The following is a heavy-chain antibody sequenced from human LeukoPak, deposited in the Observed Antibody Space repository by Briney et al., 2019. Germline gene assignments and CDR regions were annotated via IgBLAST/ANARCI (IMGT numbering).Heavy chain of an antibody. Sequence: GGSLRLSRAASGFTFSSYAMHWVRQAPGKGLEWVAVISYDGSNKYYADSVKGRFTISRDNSKNTLYLQMNSLRAEDTAVYYCARDHLVVTPYYFDYWGQGTLVTVSS. CDR2: ISYDGSNK. CDR1: GFTFSSYA. CDR3: ARDHLVVTPYYFDY. J-gene: IGHJ4*02. D-gene: IGHD4-23*01. V-gene: IGHV3-30*04.